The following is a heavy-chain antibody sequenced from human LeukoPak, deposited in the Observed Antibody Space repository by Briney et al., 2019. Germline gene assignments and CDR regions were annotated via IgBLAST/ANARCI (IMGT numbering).Heavy chain of an antibody. V-gene: IGHV3-23*01. CDR3: VKQGQFYYDSSGYYPLED. Sequence: GGSLRLSCAASGFTFSNYAMAWVRQAPGRGLEWVSPLSGSGDTTDYADSVKGRFTISRDNSKNTLYLQMNSLSAADTATYYCVKQGQFYYDSSGYYPLEDWGQGTLVTVSS. CDR2: LSGSGDTT. J-gene: IGHJ4*02. D-gene: IGHD3-22*01. CDR1: GFTFSNYA.